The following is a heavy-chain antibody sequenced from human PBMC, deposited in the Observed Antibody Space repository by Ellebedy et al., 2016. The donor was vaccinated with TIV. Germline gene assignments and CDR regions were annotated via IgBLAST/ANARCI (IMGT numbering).Heavy chain of an antibody. CDR2: IDYSGST. Sequence: MPSETLSLTCTVSGPSVSNYYWSWIRQPPGKALEWLGNIDYSGSTNYNPSLKSRLIISLAISKNQFSLHLNSVTAADTTMYYCARSYGEIDYWGQGTLVTVSS. V-gene: IGHV4-59*02. D-gene: IGHD4-17*01. CDR3: ARSYGEIDY. CDR1: GPSVSNYY. J-gene: IGHJ4*02.